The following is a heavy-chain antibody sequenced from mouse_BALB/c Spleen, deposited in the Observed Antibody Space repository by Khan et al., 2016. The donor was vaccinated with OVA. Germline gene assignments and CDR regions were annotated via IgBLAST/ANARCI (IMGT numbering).Heavy chain of an antibody. V-gene: IGHV3-2*02. Sequence: VQLQESGPGLVKPSQSLSLTCTVTGYSITSDYAWNWIRQFPGNKLEWMAYITYSGNTGYNPSLKGRISITRDKSKNQFFLQLNSVTTEDTAPYYCARDYGSSYLSFDYWGRGTTLTVSS. CDR3: ARDYGSSYLSFDY. J-gene: IGHJ2*01. D-gene: IGHD1-1*01. CDR1: GYSITSDYA. CDR2: ITYSGNT.